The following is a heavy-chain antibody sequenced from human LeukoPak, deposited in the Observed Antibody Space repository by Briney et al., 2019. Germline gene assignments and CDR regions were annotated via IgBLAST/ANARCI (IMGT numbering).Heavy chain of an antibody. CDR1: GGSISSYY. V-gene: IGHV4-59*01. CDR3: AGSYYYDSSGYSPNDY. D-gene: IGHD3-22*01. Sequence: SETLSLTCTVSGGSISSYYWSWIRQPPGKGLEWIGYIYYSGSTNYNPSLKSRVTMSVDTSKNQFSLKLSSVTAADTAVYYCAGSYYYDSSGYSPNDYWGQGTLVTVSS. CDR2: IYYSGST. J-gene: IGHJ4*02.